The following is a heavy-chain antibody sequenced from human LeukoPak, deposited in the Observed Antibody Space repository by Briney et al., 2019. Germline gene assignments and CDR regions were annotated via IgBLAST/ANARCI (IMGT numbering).Heavy chain of an antibody. CDR2: TYYRSKWYN. CDR1: GDSVSSNNGA. CDR3: ARDEGNSGWYTFDH. D-gene: IGHD6-19*01. V-gene: IGHV6-1*01. Sequence: SQTLSLTCAISGDSVSSNNGAWNWVRQSPSRGLEWLGRTYYRSKWYNDYAESMKGRVSISPDTSKNQFSLQLNSVTPEDTAVYYCARDEGNSGWYTFDHWGQGTLVTVSS. J-gene: IGHJ4*02.